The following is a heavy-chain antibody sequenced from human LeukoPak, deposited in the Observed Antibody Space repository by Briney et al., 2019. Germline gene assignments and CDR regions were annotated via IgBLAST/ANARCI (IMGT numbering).Heavy chain of an antibody. CDR3: ARVDSSGWFDY. V-gene: IGHV1-18*04. D-gene: IGHD6-19*01. CDR2: INPNSGNT. CDR1: GYTFTGYY. J-gene: IGHJ4*02. Sequence: ASVKVSCKASGYTFTGYYMHWVRQAPGQGLEWMGWINPNSGNTNYAQKLQGRVTMTTDTSTSTAYMELRSLRSGDTAVYYCARVDSSGWFDYWGQGTLVTVSS.